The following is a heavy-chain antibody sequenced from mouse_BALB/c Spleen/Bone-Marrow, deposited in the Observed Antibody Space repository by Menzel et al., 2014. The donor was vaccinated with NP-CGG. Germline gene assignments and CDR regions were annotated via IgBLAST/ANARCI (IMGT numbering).Heavy chain of an antibody. D-gene: IGHD4-1*01. Sequence: VQLQQSGAELVKPGASVKLSCTASGFNIKDTYMHWVKQKPEQGLEWVGRIDPANGNTKYDPKFQGKATITADTSSNTAYLQLSSLTSEDTAVYYCARWEYYAMDYWGQGTSVTVSS. J-gene: IGHJ4*01. CDR1: GFNIKDTY. V-gene: IGHV14-3*02. CDR3: ARWEYYAMDY. CDR2: IDPANGNT.